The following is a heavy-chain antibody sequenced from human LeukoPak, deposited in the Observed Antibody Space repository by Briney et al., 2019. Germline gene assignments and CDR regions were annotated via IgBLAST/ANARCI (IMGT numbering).Heavy chain of an antibody. CDR1: GYTFSDYY. Sequence: ASVKVSCKASGYTFSDYYLHWVRLAPGQGLEWMGRISPNSGGTDYAQKFQGKVTMTRDASISTVYMDLNRLRSDDTAIYYCARQLETTSWFDYWGQGTLVIVSS. CDR2: ISPNSGGT. D-gene: IGHD2-2*01. J-gene: IGHJ4*02. CDR3: ARQLETTSWFDY. V-gene: IGHV1-2*06.